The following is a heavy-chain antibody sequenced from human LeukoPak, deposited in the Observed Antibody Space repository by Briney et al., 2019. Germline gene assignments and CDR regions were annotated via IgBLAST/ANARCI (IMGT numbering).Heavy chain of an antibody. V-gene: IGHV3-7*01. D-gene: IGHD3-9*01. Sequence: GGSLRLSCAASGFTFSSYWMSWVRQAPGKGLECVANIKEDGSEEYYVDSVKGRFSISRDNAKNSLYLQMNSLRAEDTAVYYCARDWLAGNPYHTFDLWGKGAMVTVSS. CDR1: GFTFSSYW. J-gene: IGHJ3*01. CDR2: IKEDGSEE. CDR3: ARDWLAGNPYHTFDL.